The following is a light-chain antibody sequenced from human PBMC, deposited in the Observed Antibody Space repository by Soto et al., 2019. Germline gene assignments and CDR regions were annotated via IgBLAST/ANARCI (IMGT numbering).Light chain of an antibody. CDR2: GAS. J-gene: IGKJ1*01. Sequence: EIVLTQSPGTLSLSPGERATLSCRASQSVSSSYLAWYQQKPGQAPRLLIYGASTRATGIPARFSGSGSGTEFTLTISSLQSEDFAVYYCQRYNKWPRTFGQGTKVDIK. CDR3: QRYNKWPRT. CDR1: QSVSSSY. V-gene: IGKV3-15*01.